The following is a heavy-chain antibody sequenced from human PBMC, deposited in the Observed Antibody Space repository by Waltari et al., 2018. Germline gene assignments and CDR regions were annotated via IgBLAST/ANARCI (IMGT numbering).Heavy chain of an antibody. CDR2: ISNSGSTM. Sequence: EMQVVESGGGLVQPGGSLRLSCEASGFSISNYEMNWIRQAPGKGLVVVSYISNSGSTMYYADSVKGRFTISRDNAKNSLYLEMNSLRAEDTAIYYCARPSTEYYYYYYYMDVWGKGTTVTVS. V-gene: IGHV3-48*03. CDR1: GFSISNYE. J-gene: IGHJ6*03. CDR3: ARPSTEYYYYYYYMDV.